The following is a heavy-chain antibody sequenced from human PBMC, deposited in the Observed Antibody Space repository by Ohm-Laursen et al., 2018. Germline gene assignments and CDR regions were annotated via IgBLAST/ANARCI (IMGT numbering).Heavy chain of an antibody. Sequence: SLRLSCAASGFTFSSYGMHWVRQAPGKGLEWVAVISYDGSNKYYADSVKGRFTISRDNAKKSLYLQMNSLRVEDTAVYYCAGPPVWLPWYFDLWGRGTLVTVSS. V-gene: IGHV3-30*03. D-gene: IGHD5-18*01. CDR3: AGPPVWLPWYFDL. CDR2: ISYDGSNK. CDR1: GFTFSSYG. J-gene: IGHJ2*01.